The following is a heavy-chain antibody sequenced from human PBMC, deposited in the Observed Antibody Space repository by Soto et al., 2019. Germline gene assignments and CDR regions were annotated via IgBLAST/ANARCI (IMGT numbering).Heavy chain of an antibody. D-gene: IGHD3-10*01. V-gene: IGHV1-2*04. CDR3: ARGVTMVRGVIKDYYYGMDV. CDR1: GYTFTGYY. CDR2: INPNSGGT. Sequence: FSCKASGYTFTGYYMHWVRQAPGQGLEWMGWINPNSGGTNYAQKFQGWVTMTRDTSISTAYMELSRLRSDDTAVYYCARGVTMVRGVIKDYYYGMDVWGQGTTVTVSS. J-gene: IGHJ6*02.